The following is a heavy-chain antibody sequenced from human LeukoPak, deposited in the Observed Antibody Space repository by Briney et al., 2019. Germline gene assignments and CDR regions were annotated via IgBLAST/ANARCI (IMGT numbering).Heavy chain of an antibody. CDR1: GGSVNNGNHY. D-gene: IGHD2-15*01. CDR3: ARAGYCSGSTCYSWFFDL. CDR2: IYYSGST. Sequence: SQTLSLTCTVSGGSVNNGNHYWTWIRQPPGKGLEWIGYIYYSGSTYYNPSLKSRLTISIDTSKNQFSLKLTSVTAADTAVYYCARAGYCSGSTCYSWFFDLWGRGTLVTVSS. V-gene: IGHV4-30-4*01. J-gene: IGHJ2*01.